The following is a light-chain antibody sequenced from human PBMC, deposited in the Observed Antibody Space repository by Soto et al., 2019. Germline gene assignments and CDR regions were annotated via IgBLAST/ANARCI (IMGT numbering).Light chain of an antibody. CDR2: GAS. CDR1: QSVISSY. J-gene: IGKJ1*01. V-gene: IGKV3-20*01. Sequence: EIVLTQSPGTLSLSPGERATLSCRASQSVISSYLAWYQQKPGQAPRLLIYGASSRATGIPARFSGSGSGTDFTLTISRLEPEDFAVDHCQQYGSSPQTFGQGTKVEIK. CDR3: QQYGSSPQT.